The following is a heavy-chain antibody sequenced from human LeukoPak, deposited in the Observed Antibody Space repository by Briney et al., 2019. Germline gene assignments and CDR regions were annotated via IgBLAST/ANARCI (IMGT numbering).Heavy chain of an antibody. CDR3: ARDRDDILTGSVWFDP. V-gene: IGHV1-69*13. CDR2: IIPIFGTA. Sequence: SVKVSCKASGGTFSSYAISWVRQAPGQGLEWMGGIIPIFGTANYAQKSQGRVTITADESTSTAYMELSSLRSEDTAVYYCARDRDDILTGSVWFDPWGQGTLVTVSS. D-gene: IGHD3-9*01. J-gene: IGHJ5*02. CDR1: GGTFSSYA.